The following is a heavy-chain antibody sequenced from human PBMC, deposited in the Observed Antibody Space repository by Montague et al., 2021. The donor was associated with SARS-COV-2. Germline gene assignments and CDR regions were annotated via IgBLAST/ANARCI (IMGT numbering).Heavy chain of an antibody. CDR2: ISSSSSYI. V-gene: IGHV3-21*01. CDR3: ARVREISYDFWSGPRVYMDV. J-gene: IGHJ6*03. CDR1: GFTFSSYS. D-gene: IGHD3-3*01. Sequence: SLRISCAASGFTFSSYSMNWVRQAPGKGLEWVSSISSSSSYIYYADSVKGRFTISRDNAKNSLYLQMNSLRAEDTAVYYCARVREISYDFWSGPRVYMDVWGKGTTVTVSS.